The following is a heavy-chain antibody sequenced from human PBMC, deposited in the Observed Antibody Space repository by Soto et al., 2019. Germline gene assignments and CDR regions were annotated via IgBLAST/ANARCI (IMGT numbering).Heavy chain of an antibody. J-gene: IGHJ6*02. CDR3: SRHPTYYYCMDI. V-gene: IGHV3-21*01. CDR2: ISSSSSYI. Sequence: EVQLVESGGGLVKPGGSLRLSCAASGFTFSSYSMNWVRQAPGKGLEWVSSISSSSSYIYYADSVKGRFTISRDNAKNSLYLQINLLRAYDTAVYYCSRHPTYYYCMDICCQVTTVTVSS. CDR1: GFTFSSYS.